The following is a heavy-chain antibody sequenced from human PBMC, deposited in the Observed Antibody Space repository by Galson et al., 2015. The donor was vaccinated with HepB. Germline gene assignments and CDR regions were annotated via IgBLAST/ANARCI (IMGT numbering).Heavy chain of an antibody. D-gene: IGHD3-16*01. CDR3: AREWGYYFDY. Sequence: SLRLSCAASGFTFSSYWMHWVRQAPGKGLEWVAVISYDGSNKYYADSVKGRFTISRDNSKNTLYLQMNSLRAEDTAVYYCAREWGYYFDYWGQGTLVTVSS. CDR1: GFTFSSYW. V-gene: IGHV3-30*03. J-gene: IGHJ4*02. CDR2: ISYDGSNK.